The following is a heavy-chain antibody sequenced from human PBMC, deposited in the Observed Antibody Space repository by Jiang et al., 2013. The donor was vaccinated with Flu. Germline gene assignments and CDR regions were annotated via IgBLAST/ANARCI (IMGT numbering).Heavy chain of an antibody. CDR1: GYSFTSYW. J-gene: IGHJ6*04. Sequence: KISCKGSGYSFTSYWIGWVRQMPGKGLEWMGIIYPGDSDTRYSPSFQGQVTISADKSISTAYLQWSSLKASDTAMYYCARQVGCGGDCYSAYGMDVWGKGTTVTVSS. CDR3: ARQVGCGGDCYSAYGMDV. CDR2: IYPGDSDT. V-gene: IGHV5-51*01. D-gene: IGHD2-21*02.